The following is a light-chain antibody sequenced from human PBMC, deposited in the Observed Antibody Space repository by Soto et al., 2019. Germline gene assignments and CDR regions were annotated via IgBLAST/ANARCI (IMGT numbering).Light chain of an antibody. Sequence: QSALTQPASVSGSPVHAITISCSGTSSDVGAFNYVSWYQHHPGKDPKLMIYDVSNRPSGVSNRFSGSKSGNTASLTISGLRAEDDADYYCNSYTSNNTYVFGTGTKLTVL. J-gene: IGLJ1*01. CDR1: SSDVGAFNY. V-gene: IGLV2-14*03. CDR2: DVS. CDR3: NSYTSNNTYV.